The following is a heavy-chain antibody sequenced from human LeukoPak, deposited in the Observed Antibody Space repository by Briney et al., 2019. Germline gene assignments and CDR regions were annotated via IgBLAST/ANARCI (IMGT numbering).Heavy chain of an antibody. Sequence: GGSLRLSCAASGFTFSSYAMSWVRQAPGKGLEWVSGISGSGGSTYHAASVKGRFTISRDNSKNTLYLQMNSLRAEDTALYYCAKGYCSGGSCYNWYFDLWGRGTLVTVSS. V-gene: IGHV3-23*01. CDR2: ISGSGGST. CDR1: GFTFSSYA. D-gene: IGHD2-15*01. CDR3: AKGYCSGGSCYNWYFDL. J-gene: IGHJ2*01.